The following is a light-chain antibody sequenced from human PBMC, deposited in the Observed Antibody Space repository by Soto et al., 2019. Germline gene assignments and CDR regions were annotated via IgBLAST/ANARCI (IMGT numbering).Light chain of an antibody. Sequence: QSVLTQPPSVSAAPGQTVTISCSGSSSNIGNNYVSWYQQLPGTAPKLLIYEDNMRPSGIPDRFSGSKSGTSATLGITGLQTGDEADYYCGTWDSSLSAVVFGGGTKVTVL. CDR1: SSNIGNNY. CDR3: GTWDSSLSAVV. V-gene: IGLV1-51*02. J-gene: IGLJ2*01. CDR2: EDN.